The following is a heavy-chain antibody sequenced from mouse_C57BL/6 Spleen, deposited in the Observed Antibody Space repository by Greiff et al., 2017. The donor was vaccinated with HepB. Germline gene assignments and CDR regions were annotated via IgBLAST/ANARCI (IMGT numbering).Heavy chain of an antibody. CDR3: ARGYYDYDGFDY. D-gene: IGHD2-4*01. Sequence: EVQLQQSGAELVKPGASVKLSCTASGFNIKDYYMHWVKQRTEQGLEWIGRIDPEDGETKYAPNFQGKATITADTSSNTAYLQLSSLTSEDTAVYYCARGYYDYDGFDYWGQGTTLTVSS. CDR2: IDPEDGET. CDR1: GFNIKDYY. V-gene: IGHV14-2*01. J-gene: IGHJ2*01.